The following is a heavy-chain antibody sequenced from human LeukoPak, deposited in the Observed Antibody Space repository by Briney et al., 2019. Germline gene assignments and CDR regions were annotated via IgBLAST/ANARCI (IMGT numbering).Heavy chain of an antibody. J-gene: IGHJ3*02. CDR1: GGSISSGGYS. V-gene: IGHV4-30-4*07. CDR2: IYYSGST. CDR3: ASHGLLLDAFDI. D-gene: IGHD3-22*01. Sequence: PSETLSLTCTVSGGSISSGGYSWSWIRQPPGKGLEWIGYIYYSGSTYYNPSLKSRVTISVDTSKNQFSLKLSSVTAADTAVYYCASHGLLLDAFDIWGQGTMVTVPS.